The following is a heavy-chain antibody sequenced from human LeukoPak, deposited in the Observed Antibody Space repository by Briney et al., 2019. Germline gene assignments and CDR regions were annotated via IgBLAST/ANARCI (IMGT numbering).Heavy chain of an antibody. Sequence: PSETLSLTCTVSGGSISSYYWSWIRQPPGKGLEWIGYIYYSGSTNYNPSLKSRVTISVDTSKNQFSLKLSSVTAADTAVYYCASTPYYDSSGYSLSDAFDIWGQGQWSPSLQ. D-gene: IGHD3-22*01. V-gene: IGHV4-59*01. CDR2: IYYSGST. J-gene: IGHJ3*02. CDR3: ASTPYYDSSGYSLSDAFDI. CDR1: GGSISSYY.